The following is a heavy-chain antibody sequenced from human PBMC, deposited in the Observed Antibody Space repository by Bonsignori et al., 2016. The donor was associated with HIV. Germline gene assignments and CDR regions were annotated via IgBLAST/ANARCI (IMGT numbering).Heavy chain of an antibody. V-gene: IGHV3-30*18. CDR3: AKGDTAMADYFFVPP. CDR2: VSNDGTKN. J-gene: IGHJ4*02. D-gene: IGHD2-2*01. Sequence: QVQLVESGGGLVQPGRSLRLSCVASGFAFSTYAMHWVRQAPGKGLEWVTVVSNDGTKNYYSDSAKGRFTISRDNSKNTVYLQMNRLRVDDTAVYFCAKGDTAMADYFFVPPGGQGT. CDR1: GFAFSTYA.